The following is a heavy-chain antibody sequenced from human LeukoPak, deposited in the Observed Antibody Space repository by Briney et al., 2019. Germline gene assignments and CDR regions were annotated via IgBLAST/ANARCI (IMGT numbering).Heavy chain of an antibody. V-gene: IGHV1-69*06. CDR2: IIPIFGTA. Sequence: ASVKVSCKASGGTFSSYAISWVRQAPGQGLEWMGGIIPIFGTANYAQKFQGRVTITADKSTSTAYMELSSLRSEDTAVYYCAISSVPAADTDYWGQGTLVTVSS. D-gene: IGHD2-2*01. CDR1: GGTFSSYA. CDR3: AISSVPAADTDY. J-gene: IGHJ4*02.